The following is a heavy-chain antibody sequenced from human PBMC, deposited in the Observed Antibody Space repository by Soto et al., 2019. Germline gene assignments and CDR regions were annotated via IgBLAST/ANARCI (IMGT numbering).Heavy chain of an antibody. CDR3: SRFSAIPDYYDSSAGSNWFDP. Sequence: SETLSLTCTVSGGSISSGDYYWSWIRQPPGKGLGWIGYIYYSGSTYYNPSLKSRVTISVDTSKKQIYMKLSSVTAADTAVYYFSRFSAIPDYYDSSAGSNWFDPWGQGTLVTVSS. D-gene: IGHD3-22*01. CDR2: IYYSGST. J-gene: IGHJ5*02. CDR1: GGSISSGDYY. V-gene: IGHV4-30-4*01.